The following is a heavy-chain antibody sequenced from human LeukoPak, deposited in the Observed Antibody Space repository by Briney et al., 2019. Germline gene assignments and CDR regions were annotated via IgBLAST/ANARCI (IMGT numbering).Heavy chain of an antibody. CDR1: GFTFSSYA. CDR3: AKDRIIVIPGPYSWLDS. D-gene: IGHD1-26*01. CDR2: ISGSGGST. V-gene: IGHV3-23*01. Sequence: GGSLRLSCAASGFTFSSYAMSWVRQAPGKGLEWVSGISGSGGSTYYADSVKGRFTISRDNSKNTLYLQMNSLRAEDTALYFCAKDRIIVIPGPYSWLDSWGQGALVTVSS. J-gene: IGHJ5*01.